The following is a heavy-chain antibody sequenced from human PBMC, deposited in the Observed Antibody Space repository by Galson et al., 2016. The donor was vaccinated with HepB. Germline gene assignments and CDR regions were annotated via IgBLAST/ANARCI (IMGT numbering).Heavy chain of an antibody. CDR3: ARAVMLGRGMDV. V-gene: IGHV6-1*01. D-gene: IGHD3-10*01. J-gene: IGHJ6*02. CDR1: GDSVYNNGAA. CDR2: TFYRSTWEN. Sequence: CAISGDSVYNNGAAWVWIRQSPSRGLEWLGRTFYRSTWENHYAGSVKNRITISPATSRNQFSLHLHFVTPADTAVYYCARAVMLGRGMDVWGQGTTVTVSS.